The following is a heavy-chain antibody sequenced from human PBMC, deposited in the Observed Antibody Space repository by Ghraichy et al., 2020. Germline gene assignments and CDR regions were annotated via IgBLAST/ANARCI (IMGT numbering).Heavy chain of an antibody. D-gene: IGHD2-2*01. Sequence: RGSLRLSCEASGFTFSSYWMHWVRQAPGKGLVWVSRINNDGSSTNYADSVKGRFTVSRDNTKNTLYLQMNSLRAEDTAVYFCARDRPGYCSTSSCSYYFDYWGQGTLVTVSS. CDR1: GFTFSSYW. CDR3: ARDRPGYCSTSSCSYYFDY. J-gene: IGHJ4*02. CDR2: INNDGSST. V-gene: IGHV3-74*01.